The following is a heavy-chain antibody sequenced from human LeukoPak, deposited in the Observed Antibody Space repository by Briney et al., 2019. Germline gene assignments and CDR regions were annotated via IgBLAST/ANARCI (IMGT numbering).Heavy chain of an antibody. V-gene: IGHV3-20*04. J-gene: IGHJ6*02. CDR1: GFTFDDYG. CDR2: INWNGGST. D-gene: IGHD4-17*01. Sequence: GGSLRLSCAASGFTFDDYGMSWVRQAPGKGLEWVSGINWNGGSTGYADSVKGRFTISRDNAKNTLYLQMNSLRAEDTAVYYCAAKPTVTKYGMDVWGQGTTVTVSS. CDR3: AAKPTVTKYGMDV.